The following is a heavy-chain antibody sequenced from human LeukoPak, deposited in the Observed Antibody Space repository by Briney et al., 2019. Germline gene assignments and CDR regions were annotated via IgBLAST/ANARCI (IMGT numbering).Heavy chain of an antibody. CDR1: GFTFRNFA. V-gene: IGHV3-23*01. J-gene: IGHJ4*02. CDR3: ARVRWLQFFDY. Sequence: PGGSLRLSCSASGFTFRNFAISWVRQAPGKGLEWVSSIGGGDTHYADSVKGRFTISRDDSRSTVDLQMNSLRAEDTAVYYCARVRWLQFFDYWGQGTLVTVSS. D-gene: IGHD5-24*01. CDR2: IGGGDT.